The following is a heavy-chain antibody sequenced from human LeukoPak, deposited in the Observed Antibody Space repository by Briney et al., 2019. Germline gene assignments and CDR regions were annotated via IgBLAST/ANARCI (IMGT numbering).Heavy chain of an antibody. J-gene: IGHJ4*02. Sequence: HPGGSLRLSCAASGFTFGSYAMSWVRQAPGKGLEWVSTINNNGGSTSYADSVKGRFTISRDNSKNTLYLQMNSLRAEDTAVYYCAKPVTVSSPFDYWGQGTVVSVSS. CDR3: AKPVTVSSPFDY. D-gene: IGHD3-10*01. V-gene: IGHV3-23*01. CDR1: GFTFGSYA. CDR2: INNNGGST.